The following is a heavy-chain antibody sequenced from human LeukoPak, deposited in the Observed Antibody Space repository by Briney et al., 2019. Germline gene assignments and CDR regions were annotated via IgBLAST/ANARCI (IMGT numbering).Heavy chain of an antibody. V-gene: IGHV1-69*01. CDR3: AREGLQLRDAFDM. D-gene: IGHD5-24*01. CDR2: IIPIFGTA. CDR1: GGTFSSYA. J-gene: IGHJ3*02. Sequence: SVKVSCKASGGTFSSYAISWVRQAPGQGLEWMGGIIPIFGTANYAQKFQGRVTITADESTSTAYMELSSLRSEDTAVYYCAREGLQLRDAFDMWGQGTVVTVSS.